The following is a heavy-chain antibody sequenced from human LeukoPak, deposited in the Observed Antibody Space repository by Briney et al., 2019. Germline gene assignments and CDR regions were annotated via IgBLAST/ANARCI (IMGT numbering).Heavy chain of an antibody. Sequence: SETLSLTCTVSGGSISSDTYYWGWIPQPPGKGLEWIGSIYYSGRTHYNPSLKSRLTISVDTSKNQFSLKLSSVTAADMAVYYCAGHLLNPLFDPWGQGTLVTVSS. CDR3: AGHLLNPLFDP. J-gene: IGHJ5*02. CDR1: GGSISSDTYY. V-gene: IGHV4-39*01. CDR2: IYYSGRT. D-gene: IGHD2/OR15-2a*01.